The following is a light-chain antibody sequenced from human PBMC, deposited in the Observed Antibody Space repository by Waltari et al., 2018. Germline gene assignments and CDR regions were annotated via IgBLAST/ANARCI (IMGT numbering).Light chain of an antibody. CDR2: DVT. J-gene: IGLJ1*01. CDR3: CSYAGSITFV. V-gene: IGLV2-23*02. CDR1: SSDVGAYNF. Sequence: QSALTHPASVSGSPGQSITISCTGPSSDVGAYNFVSWYQQYPGKAPRLMIYDVTKRPSGVSNRFSGSKAGNTASLTIFGLQTEDEADYYCCSYAGSITFVFGTGTKVT.